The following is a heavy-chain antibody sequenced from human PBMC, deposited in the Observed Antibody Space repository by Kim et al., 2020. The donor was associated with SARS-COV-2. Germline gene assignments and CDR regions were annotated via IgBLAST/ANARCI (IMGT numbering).Heavy chain of an antibody. Sequence: GGSLRLSCAASGFTFSSYAMSWVRQAPGKGLEWVSAISGSGGSTYYADSEKGRFTISRDNSKNTLYLQINSLRAENTAVYYCAQDVATGYSSSWTRHGYYGMDVWGQGTAVTVSS. CDR2: ISGSGGST. J-gene: IGHJ6*02. D-gene: IGHD6-13*01. CDR3: AQDVATGYSSSWTRHGYYGMDV. V-gene: IGHV3-23*01. CDR1: GFTFSSYA.